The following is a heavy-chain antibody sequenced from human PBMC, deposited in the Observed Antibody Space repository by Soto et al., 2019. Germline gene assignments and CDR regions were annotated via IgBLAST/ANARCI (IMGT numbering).Heavy chain of an antibody. D-gene: IGHD6-13*01. CDR1: GGTFSSYA. CDR3: AKSGGSGWYGTQ. J-gene: IGHJ4*02. CDR2: IIPIFGTA. V-gene: IGHV1-69*06. Sequence: QVQLVQSGAEVKKPGSSVKVSCKASGGTFSSYAISWVRQAPGQGLEWMGGIIPIFGTANYAQKFQGRVTIPADKAASTAYRELGSVRSEATAVYYGAKSGGSGWYGTQWGQETMVTFP.